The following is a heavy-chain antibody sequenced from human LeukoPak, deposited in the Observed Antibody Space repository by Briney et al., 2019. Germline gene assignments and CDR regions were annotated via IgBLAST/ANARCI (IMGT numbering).Heavy chain of an antibody. D-gene: IGHD1-14*01. J-gene: IGHJ5*02. CDR2: IYYSGST. V-gene: IGHV4-59*01. CDR1: GGSISSYY. Sequence: SETLSLTCTVSGGSISSYYWSWIRQPPGKGLEWIGYIYYSGSTNYNPSLKSRVTISVDTSKNQFSLKLSSVTAADTAVYYCARVVGSPGLFDPWGQGTLVTVSS. CDR3: ARVVGSPGLFDP.